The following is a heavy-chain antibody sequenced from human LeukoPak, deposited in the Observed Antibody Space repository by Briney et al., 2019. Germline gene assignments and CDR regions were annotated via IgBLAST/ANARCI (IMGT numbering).Heavy chain of an antibody. J-gene: IGHJ4*02. D-gene: IGHD1-26*01. V-gene: IGHV4-34*01. CDR2: INHSGST. Sequence: SETLSLTCAVYGGSFSGYYWSWIRQPPGKGLERIGEINHSGSTNYNPSLKSRVTISVDTSKNQFSLKLSSVTAADTAVYYCARDEVGATLGGFDYWGQGTLVTVSS. CDR3: ARDEVGATLGGFDY. CDR1: GGSFSGYY.